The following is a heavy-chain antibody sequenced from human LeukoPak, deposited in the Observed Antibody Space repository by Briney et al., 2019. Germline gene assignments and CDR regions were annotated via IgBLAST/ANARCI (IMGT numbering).Heavy chain of an antibody. Sequence: GEYLKISCQASGYTFTHQWIGWVRRKSGSGLEWMGIIYPRDSDTRYSPSFQGHVSISADTSINTAYLEWSRLEASDTAIYYCARHSDVIGAIWGQGTLVTVSS. CDR1: GYTFTHQW. D-gene: IGHD3-10*01. CDR2: IYPRDSDT. CDR3: ARHSDVIGAI. J-gene: IGHJ4*02. V-gene: IGHV5-51*01.